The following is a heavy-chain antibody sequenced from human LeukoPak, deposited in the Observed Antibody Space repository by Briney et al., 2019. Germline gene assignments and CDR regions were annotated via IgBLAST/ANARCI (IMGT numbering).Heavy chain of an antibody. V-gene: IGHV1-2*02. D-gene: IGHD7-27*01. Sequence: ASVKVSCKASGYTFTGYYMHWVRQAPGQGLEWMGWVNPNSGGTNYAQKFRGRVTMTRDTSISTAYMELSRLRSDDTAVYYCARSPIGLGFFDYWGQGTLVTVSS. CDR1: GYTFTGYY. CDR3: ARSPIGLGFFDY. CDR2: VNPNSGGT. J-gene: IGHJ4*02.